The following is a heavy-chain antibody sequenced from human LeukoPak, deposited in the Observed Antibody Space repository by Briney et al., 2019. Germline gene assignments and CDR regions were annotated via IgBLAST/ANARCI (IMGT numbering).Heavy chain of an antibody. Sequence: PGGSLRLSCAASGFTFSSYAMSWVRQAPGKGLEWVSTISGSGGNTYYADSVKGRFTISRDNSKNTLYLQMNSLRAEDTAVYYCANGAYSVNAFDIWGQGTMVTVSS. CDR1: GFTFSSYA. CDR2: ISGSGGNT. J-gene: IGHJ3*02. CDR3: ANGAYSVNAFDI. D-gene: IGHD3-16*01. V-gene: IGHV3-23*01.